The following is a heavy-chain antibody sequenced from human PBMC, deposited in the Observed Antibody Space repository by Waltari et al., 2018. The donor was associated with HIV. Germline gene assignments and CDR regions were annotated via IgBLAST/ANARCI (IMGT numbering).Heavy chain of an antibody. Sequence: QVQLQESGPGLVKPSQTLSLTCTVSGGSISSGSYYWSWIRQPAGKGLEWIGRIYTSGSPNYTPSLKSPVTISVDTSKTQFSLKLSSVTAADTAVYYCARGGSYGGYYFDYWGQGTLVTVSS. J-gene: IGHJ4*02. D-gene: IGHD4-17*01. CDR2: IYTSGSP. CDR3: ARGGSYGGYYFDY. CDR1: GGSISSGSYY. V-gene: IGHV4-61*02.